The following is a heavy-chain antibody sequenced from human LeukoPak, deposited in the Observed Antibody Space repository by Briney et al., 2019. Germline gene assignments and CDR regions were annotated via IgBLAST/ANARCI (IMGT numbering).Heavy chain of an antibody. Sequence: GGSLRLSCAASGFTFSSYDMHWVRQATGKGLEWVSAIGTAGDTYYPGSVKGRFTISRENAKNSLYLQMNSLRAGDTAVYYCARMYYYDSSGYYPPYWGQGTLVTVSS. CDR2: IGTAGDT. CDR1: GFTFSSYD. D-gene: IGHD3-22*01. J-gene: IGHJ4*02. V-gene: IGHV3-13*01. CDR3: ARMYYYDSSGYYPPY.